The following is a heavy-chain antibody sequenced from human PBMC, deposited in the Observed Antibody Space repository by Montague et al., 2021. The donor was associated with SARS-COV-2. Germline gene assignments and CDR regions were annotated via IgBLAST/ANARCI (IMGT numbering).Heavy chain of an antibody. CDR2: ISYHGNT. D-gene: IGHD3-22*01. J-gene: IGHJ4*02. Sequence: SHTLSLTCTVSGDSISSSSYDWGWIRRPPGKGLEWIGHISYHGNTNYNPSLKSRVTISIDTSRNQFSLRVSSVTATDTAIYYCARRLDYWDSSGQRRHFDYWGQGTLVTVSS. CDR3: ARRLDYWDSSGQRRHFDY. V-gene: IGHV4-39*01. CDR1: GDSISSSSYD.